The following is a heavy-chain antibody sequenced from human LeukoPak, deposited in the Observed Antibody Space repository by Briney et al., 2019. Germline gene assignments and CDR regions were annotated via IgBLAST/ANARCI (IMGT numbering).Heavy chain of an antibody. CDR2: ISSSSSYI. CDR1: GFTFSSYS. CDR3: AKTGGITDVY. V-gene: IGHV3-21*04. Sequence: GGSLRLSCAASGFTFSSYSMNWVRQAPGKGLEWVSSISSSSSYIYYAGSVKGRFTISRDNSKNTLYLQMNSLRAEDTAVYCAKTGGITDVYWGQGTLVTVSS. D-gene: IGHD1-14*01. J-gene: IGHJ4*02.